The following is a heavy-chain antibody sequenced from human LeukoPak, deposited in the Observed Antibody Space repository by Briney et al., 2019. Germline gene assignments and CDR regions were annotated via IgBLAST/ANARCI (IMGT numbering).Heavy chain of an antibody. CDR2: IGNTET. CDR3: AKDWIQFNRVFDCFDS. V-gene: IGHV3-23*01. CDR1: GFPFETNA. D-gene: IGHD5-18*01. J-gene: IGHJ4*02. Sequence: GGSLRLSCATSGFPFETNAMSWVRQAPGKGLEWVATIGNTETFYADSVTGRFTISRDNSKSTVNLQMNRLRVEDTAIYYSAKDWIQFNRVFDCFDSWGQGTLVTVSS.